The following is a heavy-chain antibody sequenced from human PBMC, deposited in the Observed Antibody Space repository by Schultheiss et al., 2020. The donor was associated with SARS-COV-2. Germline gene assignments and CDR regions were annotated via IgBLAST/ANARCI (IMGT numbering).Heavy chain of an antibody. CDR2: ISYHGSNK. J-gene: IGHJ6*02. V-gene: IGHV3-30*07. CDR1: GFTFSSYA. D-gene: IGHD3-3*01. Sequence: GGSLRLSCAASGFTFSSYAMHWVRQAPGKGLEWVTVISYHGSNKHYADSVKGRFTISRDNSRNTLYLQMNSLRAEDTAVYFCARDSYDFWSGYSPYGMDVWGQGTTVTVSS. CDR3: ARDSYDFWSGYSPYGMDV.